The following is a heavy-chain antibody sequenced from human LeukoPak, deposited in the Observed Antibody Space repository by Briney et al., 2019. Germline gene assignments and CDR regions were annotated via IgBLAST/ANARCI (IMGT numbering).Heavy chain of an antibody. J-gene: IGHJ6*03. CDR2: IYYSGST. D-gene: IGHD3-22*01. CDR1: GDSISSSSYY. CDR3: ARASFGGYYDSSGYLYYYYYYMDV. V-gene: IGHV4-61*05. Sequence: PSETLSLTCTVSGDSISSSSYYWGWIRQPPGKGLEWIGYIYYSGSTNYNPSLKSRVTISVDTSKNQFSLKLSSVTAADTAVYYCARASFGGYYDSSGYLYYYYYYMDVWGKGTTVTVSS.